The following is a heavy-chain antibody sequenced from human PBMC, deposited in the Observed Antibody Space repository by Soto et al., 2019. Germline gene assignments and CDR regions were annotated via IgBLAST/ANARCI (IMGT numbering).Heavy chain of an antibody. J-gene: IGHJ4*02. D-gene: IGHD3-22*01. CDR3: ARIAYYYDSSGYYPRYFDY. V-gene: IGHV2-26*01. CDR2: IFSNDEK. Sequence: SGPTLVNPTETLTLTCTVSGFSLSNARMGVSWIRQPPGKALELLAYIFSNDEKSYSTSLKSRLTISKDTSKSQVVLTMTNMDPVDTATYYCARIAYYYDSSGYYPRYFDYWGQGTLVTVSS. CDR1: GFSLSNARMG.